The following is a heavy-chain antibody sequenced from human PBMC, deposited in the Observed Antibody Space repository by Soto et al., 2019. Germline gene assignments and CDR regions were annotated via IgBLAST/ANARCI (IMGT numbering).Heavy chain of an antibody. CDR3: ARDPSPTAYADYPFDD. D-gene: IGHD5-12*01. Sequence: QVQLVESGGGVVQPGRSLRLSCAASGFTFSSYGMHWVRQAPGKGLEWVAVIWYDGSNKYYADSVKGRFTISRDNSKNTLYLQMNSLRAEDTAVYYCARDPSPTAYADYPFDDWGQGTLVTVSS. J-gene: IGHJ4*02. CDR1: GFTFSSYG. CDR2: IWYDGSNK. V-gene: IGHV3-33*01.